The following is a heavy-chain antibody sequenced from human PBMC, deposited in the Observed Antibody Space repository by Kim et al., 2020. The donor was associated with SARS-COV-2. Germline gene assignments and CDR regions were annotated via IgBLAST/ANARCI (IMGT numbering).Heavy chain of an antibody. CDR2: IDPSDSYT. J-gene: IGHJ4*02. CDR1: GYSFTSYW. D-gene: IGHD2-15*01. Sequence: GESLKISCKGSGYSFTSYWISWVRQMPGKGLEWMGRIDPSDSYTNYRPSFQGHVTISADKPISTAYLQWSSLKASDTAMYYCARQEITCSGGSCYSEFDYWGQGTLVTVSS. CDR3: ARQEITCSGGSCYSEFDY. V-gene: IGHV5-10-1*01.